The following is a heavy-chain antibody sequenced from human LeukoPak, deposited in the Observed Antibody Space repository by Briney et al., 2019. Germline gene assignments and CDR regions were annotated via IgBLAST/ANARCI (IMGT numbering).Heavy chain of an antibody. CDR3: ARPSNSGYDF. Sequence: GESLKISCKASGHSFSNYSIGWARQMPGKGLEWMGIIYPSDSDTRYSPSFQGQVTISADKSISTAYLQWSSLKASDTAMYYCARPSNSGYDFWGQGALVTVSS. J-gene: IGHJ4*02. CDR2: IYPSDSDT. D-gene: IGHD5-12*01. CDR1: GHSFSNYS. V-gene: IGHV5-51*01.